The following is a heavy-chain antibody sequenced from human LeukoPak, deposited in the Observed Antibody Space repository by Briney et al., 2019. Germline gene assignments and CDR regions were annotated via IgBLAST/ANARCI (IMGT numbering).Heavy chain of an antibody. V-gene: IGHV5-51*01. Sequence: GESLKISCKGSRYSFTSYWIGWVRQMPGKGLEWMGIIYPGDSDTRYSPSFQGQVTISADKSISTAYLQWSSLKASDTAMYYCARSSWYESNWFDPWGQGTLVTVSS. J-gene: IGHJ5*02. CDR3: ARSSWYESNWFDP. D-gene: IGHD6-13*01. CDR2: IYPGDSDT. CDR1: RYSFTSYW.